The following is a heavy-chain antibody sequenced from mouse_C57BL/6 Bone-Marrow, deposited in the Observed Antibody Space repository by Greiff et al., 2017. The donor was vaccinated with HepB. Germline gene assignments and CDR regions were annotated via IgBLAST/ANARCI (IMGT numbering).Heavy chain of an antibody. Sequence: VQLQQPGAELVRPGTSVKLSCKASGYTFTSYWMHWVKQRPGHGLEWIGVIDPSDSYTNYNQKFKGKATLTVDTSSSTAYMQLSSLTSEDSAVYYCARWRTTVVATETWYFDVWGTGTTVTVSS. CDR1: GYTFTSYW. D-gene: IGHD1-1*01. J-gene: IGHJ1*03. V-gene: IGHV1-59*01. CDR2: IDPSDSYT. CDR3: ARWRTTVVATETWYFDV.